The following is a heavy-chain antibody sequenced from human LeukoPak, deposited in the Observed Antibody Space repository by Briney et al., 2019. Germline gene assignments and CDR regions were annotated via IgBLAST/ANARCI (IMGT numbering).Heavy chain of an antibody. V-gene: IGHV6-1*01. CDR2: TYYRSKWYN. J-gene: IGHJ4*02. CDR3: ARIREIGYCTNGVCPYFDY. CDR1: GDSVSSNSAA. Sequence: SQTLSLTCAISGDSVSSNSAAWNWIRQSPSRGLEWLGRTYYRSKWYNDYAVSVKSRITINPDTSKNQFSLQLNSVTPEDTAVYYCARIREIGYCTNGVCPYFDYWGQGTLVTVSS. D-gene: IGHD2-8*01.